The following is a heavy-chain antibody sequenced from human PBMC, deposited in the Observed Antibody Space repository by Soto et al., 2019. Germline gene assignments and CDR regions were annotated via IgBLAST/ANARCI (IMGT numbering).Heavy chain of an antibody. CDR2: IYYSGST. V-gene: IGHV4-59*08. Sequence: QVQLQESGPGLVKPSETLSLTCTVSGGSISSYYWTWIRQPPGKGLEWIGDIYYSGSTNYNPSLKSRVTISVDTPRSQCSLKLSSVTAADTAVYYCPIRYGGAFDIWGQETMVTVSS. J-gene: IGHJ3*02. CDR1: GGSISSYY. D-gene: IGHD4-17*01. CDR3: PIRYGGAFDI.